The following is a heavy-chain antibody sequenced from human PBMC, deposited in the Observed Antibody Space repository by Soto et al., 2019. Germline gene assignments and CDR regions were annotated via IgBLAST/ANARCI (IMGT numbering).Heavy chain of an antibody. CDR3: AKVTSRESGYSYGKSDY. J-gene: IGHJ4*02. D-gene: IGHD5-18*01. Sequence: VGSLRLSCSASGFTFSGHAMHWFRQGPVTGLQYVSGIGSNGGSTYSADSVKGRFTISRDNSKNTLYLQMSSLRAEDTAVYFCAKVTSRESGYSYGKSDYWGQGTPVTVSS. CDR2: IGSNGGST. CDR1: GFTFSGHA. V-gene: IGHV3-64*04.